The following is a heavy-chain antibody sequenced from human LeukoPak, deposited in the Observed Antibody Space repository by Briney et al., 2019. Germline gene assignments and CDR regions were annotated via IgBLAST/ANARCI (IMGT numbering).Heavy chain of an antibody. Sequence: GGSLRLSCAASGFTVSSNYMSWVRQARGKGLEWVSVIYSGGSTYYADSVKGRFTISRDNSKSTLYLQMNSLRAEDTAVYYCAKDRYSGLNTIDYWGQGTLVTVSS. D-gene: IGHD6-13*01. J-gene: IGHJ4*02. V-gene: IGHV3-66*01. CDR3: AKDRYSGLNTIDY. CDR1: GFTVSSNY. CDR2: IYSGGST.